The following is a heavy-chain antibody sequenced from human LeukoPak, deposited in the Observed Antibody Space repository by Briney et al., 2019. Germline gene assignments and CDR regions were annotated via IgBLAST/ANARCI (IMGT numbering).Heavy chain of an antibody. Sequence: GKSLRLSCAASGFTFNTYSMHWVRQAPGKGLEWVAVISHDGRNKYYADSVKGRFTISRDNSKSTLFLQMNSLRDEDTAVYYCAKDGDGGSYYVLFDYWGQGALVTVSS. CDR1: GFTFNTYS. CDR3: AKDGDGGSYYVLFDY. J-gene: IGHJ4*02. CDR2: ISHDGRNK. V-gene: IGHV3-30*04. D-gene: IGHD1-26*01.